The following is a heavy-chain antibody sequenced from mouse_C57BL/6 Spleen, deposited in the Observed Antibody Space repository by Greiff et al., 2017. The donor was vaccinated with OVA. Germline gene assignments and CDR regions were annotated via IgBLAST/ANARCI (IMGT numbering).Heavy chain of an antibody. CDR3: ARTMVTGYAMDY. Sequence: DVKLVESGGGLVKPGGSLKLSCAASGFTFSDYGMHWVRQAPEKGLEWVAYISSGSSTIYYADTVKGRFTISRDNAKNTLFLQMTSLRSEDTAMYYCARTMVTGYAMDYWGQGTSVTVSS. CDR1: GFTFSDYG. D-gene: IGHD2-2*01. CDR2: ISSGSSTI. V-gene: IGHV5-17*01. J-gene: IGHJ4*01.